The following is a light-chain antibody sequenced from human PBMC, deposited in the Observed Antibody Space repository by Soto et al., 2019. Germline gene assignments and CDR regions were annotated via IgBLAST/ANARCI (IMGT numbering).Light chain of an antibody. Sequence: DIQMTQSPSTLSASVGDRVTITCRASQSINSWLAWYQQKPGKAPKLLLYKASSLESGVTSRFSGSGSGTEFTLTISSLQPDDFGTYYCQQYDTSPLTFGGGTKVEMK. CDR1: QSINSW. CDR3: QQYDTSPLT. J-gene: IGKJ4*01. CDR2: KAS. V-gene: IGKV1-5*03.